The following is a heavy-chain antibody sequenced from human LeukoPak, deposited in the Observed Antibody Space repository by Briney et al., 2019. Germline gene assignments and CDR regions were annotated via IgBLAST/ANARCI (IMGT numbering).Heavy chain of an antibody. Sequence: SETLSLTCTVSGGSISSYYWSWIRQPPGKGLEWIGYIYYSGSTNYNPSLKSRVTISVDTSKNQFSLKLSSVTAADTAVYYCARLRVATNRNLFDYWGQGTLVTVSS. D-gene: IGHD5-24*01. CDR1: GGSISSYY. J-gene: IGHJ4*02. V-gene: IGHV4-59*08. CDR3: ARLRVATNRNLFDY. CDR2: IYYSGST.